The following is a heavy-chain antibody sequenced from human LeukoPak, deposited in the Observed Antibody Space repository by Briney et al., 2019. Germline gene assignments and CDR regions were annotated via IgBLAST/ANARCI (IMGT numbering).Heavy chain of an antibody. CDR3: AKGAGTDRT. J-gene: IGHJ5*02. V-gene: IGHV3-23*01. CDR2: ISAGGVST. CDR1: GFTFSSYA. Sequence: GESLKISCAASGFTFSSYAMSWVRQAPGKGLEWVSAISAGGVSTYYADSVKGRFTISRDNSKNTLYLQMNSLRAEDTAVYYCAKGAGTDRTWGQGTLVTVSS.